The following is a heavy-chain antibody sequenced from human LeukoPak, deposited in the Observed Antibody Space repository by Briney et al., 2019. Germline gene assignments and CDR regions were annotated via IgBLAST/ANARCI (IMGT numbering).Heavy chain of an antibody. CDR2: IRYDGSKK. J-gene: IGHJ3*02. D-gene: IGHD3-10*01. Sequence: GGSLRLPCAASGFTFSSYGMHWGRETPGRGLEWVAFIRYDGSKKYYADSVKGRFTISRDNSKNTLYLQMNSLRAEDTAVYYCAKDIYYGSGSYSMGAFDIWGQGTMVTVSS. CDR3: AKDIYYGSGSYSMGAFDI. CDR1: GFTFSSYG. V-gene: IGHV3-30*02.